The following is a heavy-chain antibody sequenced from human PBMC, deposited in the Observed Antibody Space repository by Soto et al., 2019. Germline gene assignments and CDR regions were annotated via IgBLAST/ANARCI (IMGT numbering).Heavy chain of an antibody. D-gene: IGHD3-22*01. V-gene: IGHV3-9*01. J-gene: IGHJ4*02. CDR2: ISWNSGSR. Sequence: PGGSLRLSCKASGFTFEDYAMHWFRQAPGEGLEWVAGISWNSGSRGHADSVKGRFTISRDNAKKSPYLQMNRLRVEDTALYFCAKANHYYDNSGHYYLLAYFDYWGQGTPVTVSS. CDR3: AKANHYYDNSGHYYLLAYFDY. CDR1: GFTFEDYA.